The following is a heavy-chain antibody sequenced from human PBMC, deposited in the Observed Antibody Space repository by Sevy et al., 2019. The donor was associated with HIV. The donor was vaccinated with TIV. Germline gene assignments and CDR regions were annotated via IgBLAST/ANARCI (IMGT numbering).Heavy chain of an antibody. V-gene: IGHV5-51*01. CDR2: IYPGDSDT. D-gene: IGHD3-10*01. CDR3: ARQGYYGSGSYHFDY. J-gene: IGHJ4*02. Sequence: GESLKISCKGSGYSFTSYWIGWVRQMPGKGLEWMGIIYPGDSDTRYSPSFQGRVTISADKSFSTAYRQWSSLKASDTAMYYCARQGYYGSGSYHFDYWGQGTLVTVSS. CDR1: GYSFTSYW.